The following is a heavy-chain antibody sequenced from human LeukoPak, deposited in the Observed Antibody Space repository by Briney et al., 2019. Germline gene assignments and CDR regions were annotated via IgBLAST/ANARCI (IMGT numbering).Heavy chain of an antibody. Sequence: GGSLRLSCAASGFTFSSYAMSWVRQAPGKGLEWVSAISGSGGSTYSADSVKGRFTISRDNSKNTLYLQMNSLRAEDTAVYYCAKEAVPVRLYYYYMDVWGKGTTVTISS. V-gene: IGHV3-23*01. D-gene: IGHD3-10*01. CDR2: ISGSGGST. J-gene: IGHJ6*03. CDR1: GFTFSSYA. CDR3: AKEAVPVRLYYYYMDV.